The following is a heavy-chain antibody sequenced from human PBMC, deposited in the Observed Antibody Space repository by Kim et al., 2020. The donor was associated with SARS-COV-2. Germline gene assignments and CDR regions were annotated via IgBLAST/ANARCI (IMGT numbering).Heavy chain of an antibody. CDR3: ARVGGRIAVAGTGWFDP. V-gene: IGHV1-69*04. J-gene: IGHJ5*02. D-gene: IGHD6-19*01. Sequence: FQGRVTITADKSTSTAYMELSSLRSEDTAVYYCARVGGRIAVAGTGWFDPWGQGTLVTVSS.